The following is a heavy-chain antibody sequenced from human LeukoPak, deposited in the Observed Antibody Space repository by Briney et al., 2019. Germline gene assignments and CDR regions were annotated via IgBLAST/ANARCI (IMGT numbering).Heavy chain of an antibody. CDR2: THYRSKWSN. D-gene: IGHD1-26*01. CDR1: ANSVSSDTVA. V-gene: IGHV6-1*01. J-gene: IGHJ4*02. Sequence: QTLALSCAIAANSVSSDTVAWGWMKGSPLKSLESLGRTHYRSKWSNEYAVSVKSRVTIIPDTSKSQFSLQLNAVTPEDTAVYYCTRDSLTDHYYRFDYWGQKTLVSGSS. CDR3: TRDSLTDHYYRFDY.